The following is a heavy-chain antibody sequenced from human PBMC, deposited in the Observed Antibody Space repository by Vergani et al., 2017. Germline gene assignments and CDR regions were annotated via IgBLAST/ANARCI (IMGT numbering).Heavy chain of an antibody. CDR3: ARDVDSSWSAFDI. V-gene: IGHV3-66*01. CDR1: GFTVSSNY. J-gene: IGHJ3*02. Sequence: EVQLVESGGGLVQPGGSLRLSCAASGFTVSSNYMSWVRQAPGKGLEWVSVIYSGGSTYYADSVKGRFTISRDNSKNTLYLQMNSLRAEDTAVYYCARDVDSSWSAFDILGQGTMVTVSS. CDR2: IYSGGST. D-gene: IGHD6-13*01.